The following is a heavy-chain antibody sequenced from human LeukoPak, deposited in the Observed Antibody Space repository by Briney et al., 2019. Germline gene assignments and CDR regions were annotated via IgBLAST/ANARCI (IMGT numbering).Heavy chain of an antibody. J-gene: IGHJ4*02. CDR3: ARDPRPVYGGKEDY. D-gene: IGHD4-23*01. CDR2: ISSSSSYI. CDR1: GFTFSSYS. V-gene: IGHV3-21*01. Sequence: GGSLRLSCAASGFTFSSYSMNWVRQAPGKGLEWVSSISSSSSYIYYADSVKGRFTISRDNAKNSLYLQMNSLRAEDTAVYYCARDPRPVYGGKEDYWGQGTLVTVSS.